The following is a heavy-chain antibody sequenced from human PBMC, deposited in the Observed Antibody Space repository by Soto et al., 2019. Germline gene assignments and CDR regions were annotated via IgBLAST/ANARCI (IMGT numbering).Heavy chain of an antibody. CDR2: ISGSGGST. D-gene: IGHD2-2*01. Sequence: GGSLRLSCAASGFTFSSYAMSWVRQAPGKGLEWVSAISGSGGSTYYADSVKGRFTISRDNSKNTLYLQMNSLRAEDTAVYYCAKALDIVVVPAARPTPDAFDIWGQGTMVTVSS. V-gene: IGHV3-23*01. CDR1: GFTFSSYA. CDR3: AKALDIVVVPAARPTPDAFDI. J-gene: IGHJ3*02.